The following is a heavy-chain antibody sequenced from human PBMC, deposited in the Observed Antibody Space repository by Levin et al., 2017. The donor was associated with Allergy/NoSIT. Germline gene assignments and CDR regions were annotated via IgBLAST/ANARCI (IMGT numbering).Heavy chain of an antibody. CDR2: IFHSGSS. V-gene: IGHV4-59*01. J-gene: IGHJ6*03. Sequence: SETLSLTCIVSGGSINTYYWSWARQPPGKGLEWIASIFHSGSSNYSPSLKSRVTISVDSFKNQFSLRLSSVTAADTAVYYCARLGYGDYLVGYMDVWGKGTTVTVSS. CDR3: ARLGYGDYLVGYMDV. D-gene: IGHD4-17*01. CDR1: GGSINTYY.